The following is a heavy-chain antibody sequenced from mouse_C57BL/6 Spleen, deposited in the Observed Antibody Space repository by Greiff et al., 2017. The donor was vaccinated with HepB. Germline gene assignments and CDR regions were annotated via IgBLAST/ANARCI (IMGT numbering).Heavy chain of an antibody. CDR3: ARDYGSSSYFDY. J-gene: IGHJ2*01. D-gene: IGHD1-1*01. CDR2: ISYDGSN. V-gene: IGHV3-6*01. Sequence: EVKLQESGPGLVKPSQSLSLTCSVTGYSITSGYYWNWIRQFPGNKLEWMGYISYDGSNNYNPSLKNRISITRDTSKNQFFLKLNSVTTEDTATYYCARDYGSSSYFDYWGQGTTLTVSS. CDR1: GYSITSGYY.